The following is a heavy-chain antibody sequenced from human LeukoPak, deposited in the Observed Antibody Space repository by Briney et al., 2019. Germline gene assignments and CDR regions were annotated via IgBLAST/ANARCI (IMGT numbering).Heavy chain of an antibody. V-gene: IGHV1-69*13. CDR2: IIPIFGTA. Sequence: GASVKVSCKASGGTFSSYAISWVRQAPGQGLEWMGGIIPIFGTANYAQKFQGRVTITADESTSTAYMELSSLRSEDTAVYYCARVKGELSVLDYWGQGTLVTVSS. D-gene: IGHD3-16*02. J-gene: IGHJ4*02. CDR3: ARVKGELSVLDY. CDR1: GGTFSSYA.